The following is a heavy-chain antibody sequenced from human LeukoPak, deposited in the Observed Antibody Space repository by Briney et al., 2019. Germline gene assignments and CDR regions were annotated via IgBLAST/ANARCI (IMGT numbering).Heavy chain of an antibody. CDR3: ARDLGYFDY. D-gene: IGHD3-10*01. V-gene: IGHV3-30*04. CDR1: GFTFSSYA. Sequence: AGRSLRLSCAASGFTFSSYAMHWVRQAPGKGLEWVAVISYDGSNKYYADSVKGRFTISRDNSKNTLYLQMNSLRAEDTAVYYCARDLGYFDYWGQGTLVTVSS. CDR2: ISYDGSNK. J-gene: IGHJ4*02.